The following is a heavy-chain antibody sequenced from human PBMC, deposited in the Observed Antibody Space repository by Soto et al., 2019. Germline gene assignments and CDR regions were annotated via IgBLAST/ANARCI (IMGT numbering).Heavy chain of an antibody. CDR1: GDTFSTYA. V-gene: IGHV1-69*13. D-gene: IGHD1-1*01. Sequence: SVKVSCKASGDTFSTYAFSWVRQAPGQGLEWMGGIIPIFGTPNYAQRFQGRVTMTADESTSTAYMELSSLRSEDTAVYYCARPIERVSWTPLRESISYNSREVWGQGLRVTVS. CDR2: IIPIFGTP. J-gene: IGHJ6*02. CDR3: ARPIERVSWTPLRESISYNSREV.